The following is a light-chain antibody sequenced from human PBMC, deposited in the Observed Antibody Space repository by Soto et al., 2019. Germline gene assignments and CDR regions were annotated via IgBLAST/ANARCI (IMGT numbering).Light chain of an antibody. CDR3: QQYESSPLT. Sequence: EIVLTQSPDTLSLSPGERATLSCRASQSVSSSFLAWYQQKPGQAPRLLIYRASSRATGIPDRFTGSGSGTDFTLTISRLDPEDFAVYYCQQYESSPLTFGGGTKVEIK. CDR1: QSVSSSF. CDR2: RAS. J-gene: IGKJ4*01. V-gene: IGKV3-20*01.